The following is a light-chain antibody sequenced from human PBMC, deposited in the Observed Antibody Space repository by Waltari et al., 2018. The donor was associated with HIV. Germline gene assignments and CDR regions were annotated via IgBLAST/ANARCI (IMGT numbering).Light chain of an antibody. J-gene: IGKJ1*01. CDR3: QQYKYWPPWT. CDR2: GAS. CDR1: QSVRYN. Sequence: EIVMTQSPATLSVSLGERATLSCRASQSVRYNLAWYQQKPGQPPRLLSYGASTRATGIPARCSASGSGTEFTLTISSLQSEDFAVYYCQQYKYWPPWTFGQGTKVDIK. V-gene: IGKV3-15*01.